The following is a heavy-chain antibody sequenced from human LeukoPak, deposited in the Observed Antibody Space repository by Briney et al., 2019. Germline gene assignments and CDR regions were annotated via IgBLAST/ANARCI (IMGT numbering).Heavy chain of an antibody. CDR1: GYTFTNYG. D-gene: IGHD3-22*01. J-gene: IGHJ4*02. CDR3: ARGDSGGYSCLDY. CDR2: ISGYNGNI. Sequence: ASVKVSCKASGYTFTNYGITWVRQAPGQGLEWMGWISGYNGNIDYAQKLQGRVTMTTDTSTSTAYMELRSLRSDDTAVYYCARGDSGGYSCLDYWGRGTLVTVSS. V-gene: IGHV1-18*01.